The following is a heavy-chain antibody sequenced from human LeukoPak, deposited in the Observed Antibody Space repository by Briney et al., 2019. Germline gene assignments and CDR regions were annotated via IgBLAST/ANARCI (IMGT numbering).Heavy chain of an antibody. Sequence: SVKVSCKASGGTFSSYAISWVRQTPGQGLEWMGRIIPILGIANYAQKFQGRVTITTDKSTSTAYMELSSLRSEDTAVYYCARGRFRTDDSSGYYGPAADYWGQGTLVTVSS. V-gene: IGHV1-69*04. D-gene: IGHD3-22*01. J-gene: IGHJ4*02. CDR2: IIPILGIA. CDR3: ARGRFRTDDSSGYYGPAADY. CDR1: GGTFSSYA.